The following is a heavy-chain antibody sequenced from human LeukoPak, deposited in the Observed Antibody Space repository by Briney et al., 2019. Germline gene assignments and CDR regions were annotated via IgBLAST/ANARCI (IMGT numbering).Heavy chain of an antibody. V-gene: IGHV4-31*03. Sequence: SETLSPTCTVSGGSISTGGYYWNWIRQHPGKGLEWIGFIYHSGSTSYNPSLKSRLSISVDTSKNQFSLKLNSVTAADTAVYYCARGRFYGFSGDSWGQGTLVTVSS. J-gene: IGHJ4*02. CDR1: GGSISTGGYY. CDR3: ARGRFYGFSGDS. D-gene: IGHD2/OR15-2a*01. CDR2: IYHSGST.